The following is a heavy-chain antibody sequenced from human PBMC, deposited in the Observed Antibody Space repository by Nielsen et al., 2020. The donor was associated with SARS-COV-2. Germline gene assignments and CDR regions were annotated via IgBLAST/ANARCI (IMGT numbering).Heavy chain of an antibody. D-gene: IGHD4-17*01. CDR2: ISYDGSNE. CDR3: ARRTGGDYRFDY. Sequence: IRQPPGKGLEWVEVISYDGSNEYYADSVKGRFTISRHNSKNTLYLHMNSLRAEDTAVYYCARRTGGDYRFDYWGQGTLVTVSS. J-gene: IGHJ4*02. V-gene: IGHV3-30*03.